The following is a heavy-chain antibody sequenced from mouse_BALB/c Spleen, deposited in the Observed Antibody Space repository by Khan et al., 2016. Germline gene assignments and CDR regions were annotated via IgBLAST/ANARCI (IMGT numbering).Heavy chain of an antibody. J-gene: IGHJ2*01. Sequence: EVQLQESGPGLVKPSQSLSLTCSVTGYSITRGYYWNWIRQFPGNKLEWMGYISYDGSNNCNPSLKNRISITRDTSKNQFFLKLNSVTTEDTATYYCAGDSYYFDYWGQGTTLTVSS. CDR1: GYSITRGYY. V-gene: IGHV3-6*02. CDR3: AGDSYYFDY. CDR2: ISYDGSN.